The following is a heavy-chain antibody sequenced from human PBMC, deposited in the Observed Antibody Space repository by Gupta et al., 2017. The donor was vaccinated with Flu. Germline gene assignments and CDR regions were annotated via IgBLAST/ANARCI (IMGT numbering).Heavy chain of an antibody. CDR2: ISGSGAYT. CDR1: YA. V-gene: IGHV3-23*01. Sequence: YAMSWVRQVPGKGLQWVAAISGSGAYTYYADSVKGRFIISRDESKNTLYLHMGSLRADDTALYYCAKVVVIAATPYYAMDAWGQGTTVTVSS. D-gene: IGHD2-15*01. CDR3: AKVVVIAATPYYAMDA. J-gene: IGHJ6*02.